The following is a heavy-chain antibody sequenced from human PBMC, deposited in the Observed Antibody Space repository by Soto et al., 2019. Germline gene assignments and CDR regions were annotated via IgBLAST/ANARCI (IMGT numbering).Heavy chain of an antibody. J-gene: IGHJ2*01. CDR2: INPSGGST. Sequence: ASVKVSCKASGYTFTSYYMHWVRQAPGQGLEWMGIINPSGGSTSYAQKFQGRVTMTRDTSTSTVYMELSSLRSEDTAVYYCAREGIAVAATNWYFDLWGRGTLVTVSS. V-gene: IGHV1-46*01. D-gene: IGHD6-19*01. CDR3: AREGIAVAATNWYFDL. CDR1: GYTFTSYY.